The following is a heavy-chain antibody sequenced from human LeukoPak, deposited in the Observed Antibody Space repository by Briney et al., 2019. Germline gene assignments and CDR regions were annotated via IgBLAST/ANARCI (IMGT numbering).Heavy chain of an antibody. V-gene: IGHV4-31*03. CDR3: ARFGGYSYGYYFDY. Sequence: SETLSLTCTVSSGSISSDGYYWSWIRQHPGKGLEWIGYIYYSGSTYYNPSLKSRATISVDTSKNQFSLKLNSVTAADTAVYYCARFGGYSYGYYFDYWGQGTLVTVSS. CDR1: SGSISSDGYY. CDR2: IYYSGST. D-gene: IGHD5-18*01. J-gene: IGHJ4*02.